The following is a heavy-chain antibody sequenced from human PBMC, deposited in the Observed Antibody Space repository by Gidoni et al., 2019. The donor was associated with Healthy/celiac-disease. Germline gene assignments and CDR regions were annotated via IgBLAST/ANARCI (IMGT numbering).Heavy chain of an antibody. CDR1: GFTVRSNY. Sequence: EVQLVESGGGLVQPGGSLRLSCAASGFTVRSNYMSWVRQAPGKGLEWVSVIYGGGSTYYADSVKGRFTISRDNSKNTLYLQMNSLRAEDTAVYYCARDIVVVPAYYYYGMDVWGQGTTVTVSS. J-gene: IGHJ6*02. CDR3: ARDIVVVPAYYYYGMDV. D-gene: IGHD2-2*01. V-gene: IGHV3-66*02. CDR2: IYGGGST.